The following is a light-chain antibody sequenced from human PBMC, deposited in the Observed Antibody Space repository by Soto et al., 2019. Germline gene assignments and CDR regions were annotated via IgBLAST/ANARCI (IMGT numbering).Light chain of an antibody. CDR2: LGS. CDR1: QSLLHSNGYNY. V-gene: IGKV2-28*01. CDR3: MQALQTPLT. J-gene: IGKJ4*01. Sequence: DIVMTQSPLSLPVTPGEPASISCRSSQSLLHSNGYNYLDWYLQKPGQSPQLLIYLGSNRASGVPDRFSGSGSGTDFTLKISRVEAEDVEVYYYMQALQTPLTFGGGTKVEIK.